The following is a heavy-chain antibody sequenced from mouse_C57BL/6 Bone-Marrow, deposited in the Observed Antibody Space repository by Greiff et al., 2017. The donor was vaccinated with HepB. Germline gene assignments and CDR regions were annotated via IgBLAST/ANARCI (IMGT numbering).Heavy chain of an antibody. D-gene: IGHD2-1*01. CDR1: GYTFTSYW. J-gene: IGHJ2*01. V-gene: IGHV1-55*01. CDR3: ARGHYYGNSR. Sequence: VQLQQSGAELVKPGASVKMSCKASGYTFTSYWITWVKQRPGQGLEWIGDIYPGSGSTNYNEKFKSKTTLTVDTSSSTAYMQLSSLTSEDSAVYYCARGHYYGNSRWGQGTTLTVSS. CDR2: IYPGSGST.